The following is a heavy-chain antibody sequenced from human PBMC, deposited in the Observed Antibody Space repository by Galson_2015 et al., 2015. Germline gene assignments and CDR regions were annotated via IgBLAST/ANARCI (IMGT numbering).Heavy chain of an antibody. CDR3: AKGHIWGSYRTLYFDY. V-gene: IGHV3-23*01. CDR1: GFTFSNHA. J-gene: IGHJ4*02. Sequence: SLRLSCAASGFTFSNHAMNWVRQAPGKGLEWVSGISGGGGSTYYADSVKGRFLISRDNSKSTLYLQVNSLRADDTAKYYCAKGHIWGSYRTLYFDYWGEGALVTASS. CDR2: ISGGGGST. D-gene: IGHD3-16*02.